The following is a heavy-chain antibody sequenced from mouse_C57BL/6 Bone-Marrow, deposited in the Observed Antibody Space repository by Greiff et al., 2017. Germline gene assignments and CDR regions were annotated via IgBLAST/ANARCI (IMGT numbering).Heavy chain of an antibody. V-gene: IGHV1-80*01. D-gene: IGHD1-1*01. CDR2: LYPGDGDT. CDR3: ARDSHCYGSSRSDV. Sequence: VQLQQSGAELVKPGASVKISCKASGYAFSSYWMNWVKQRPGKGLEWIGQLYPGDGDTNYNGKFKGKATLTADKSSSTAYMQLSSLTSEDSAVXFCARDSHCYGSSRSDVWGTGTTVTVSA. CDR1: GYAFSSYW. J-gene: IGHJ1*03.